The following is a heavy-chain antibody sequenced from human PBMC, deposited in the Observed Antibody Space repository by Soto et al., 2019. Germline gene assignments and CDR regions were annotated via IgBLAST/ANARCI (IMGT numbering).Heavy chain of an antibody. D-gene: IGHD2-15*01. CDR2: IYYSGTT. V-gene: IGHV4-31*03. J-gene: IGHJ1*01. Sequence: QVQLQESGPGLVKPSQTLSLTCTVSGDSISSGAYYWSWIRQHPGKGLEWIGYIYYSGTTNYNPSLKGRVYISRDTFKNQFSLTLASVASADTAGYYCARGGVASPPGLAKEYFQHWGQGTLVTVSS. CDR3: ARGGVASPPGLAKEYFQH. CDR1: GDSISSGAYY.